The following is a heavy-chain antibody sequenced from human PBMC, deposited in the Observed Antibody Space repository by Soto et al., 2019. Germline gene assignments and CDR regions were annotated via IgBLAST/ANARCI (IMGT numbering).Heavy chain of an antibody. CDR3: ARGISPAATYFYYGMDV. V-gene: IGHV1-8*01. Sequence: ASVKVSCKASGYTFTSYDINWVRQATGQGLEWMGWMNPNSGNTGYAQKFQGRVAMTRNTSISTAYMELSSLRSEDTAVYYCARGISPAATYFYYGMDVWGQGTTVTVSS. J-gene: IGHJ6*02. CDR1: GYTFTSYD. D-gene: IGHD2-2*01. CDR2: MNPNSGNT.